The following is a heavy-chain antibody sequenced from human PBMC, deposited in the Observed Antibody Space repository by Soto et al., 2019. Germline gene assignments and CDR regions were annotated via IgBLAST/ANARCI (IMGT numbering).Heavy chain of an antibody. J-gene: IGHJ4*02. CDR2: ISYDGSNK. Sequence: QVQLVESGGGVVQPGRSLRLSCAASGFTFSSYGMHWVRQAPGKGLEWVAVISYDGSNKYYADSVKGRFTISRDNSKNTLYLQINSLRAEDTAVYYCAILHYDTPNWGQGTLVTVSS. V-gene: IGHV3-30*03. D-gene: IGHD3-22*01. CDR3: AILHYDTPN. CDR1: GFTFSSYG.